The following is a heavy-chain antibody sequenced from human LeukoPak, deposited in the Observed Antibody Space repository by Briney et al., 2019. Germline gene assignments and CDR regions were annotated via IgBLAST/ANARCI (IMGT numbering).Heavy chain of an antibody. D-gene: IGHD6-13*01. Sequence: GGSLRLSCAASGFTFSSYDMHWVRQAPGKGLEYVSAISSNGGTTYYANSVKGRFTISRDNSKNTLYLQMGSLRAEDTAVYYCARVEGEGYSSSWYPVPVDYWGQGTLVTVSS. J-gene: IGHJ4*02. CDR1: GFTFSSYD. CDR2: ISSNGGTT. CDR3: ARVEGEGYSSSWYPVPVDY. V-gene: IGHV3-64*01.